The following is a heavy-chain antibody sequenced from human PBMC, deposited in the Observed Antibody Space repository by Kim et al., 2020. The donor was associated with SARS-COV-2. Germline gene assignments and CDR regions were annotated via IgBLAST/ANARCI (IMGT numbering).Heavy chain of an antibody. J-gene: IGHJ3*02. CDR1: GFTFSSYA. Sequence: GGSLRLSCAASGFTFSSYAMHWVRQAPGKGLEWVAVISYDGRNKYYADSVKGRFTISRDNSKNTLYLQMNSLRAEDTAVYYCARESQQHGTFDIWGQGTMVTVSS. CDR3: ARESQQHGTFDI. V-gene: IGHV3-30*04. D-gene: IGHD6-13*01. CDR2: ISYDGRNK.